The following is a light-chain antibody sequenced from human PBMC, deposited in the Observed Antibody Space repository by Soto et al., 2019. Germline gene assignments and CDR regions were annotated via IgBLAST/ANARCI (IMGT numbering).Light chain of an antibody. CDR3: QQYNNWPLT. CDR1: QSVYTN. V-gene: IGKV3-15*01. CDR2: AAT. J-gene: IGKJ1*01. Sequence: EIVMTQSPATLSVSPGERATLSCRASQSVYTNFAWFQQKPGQAPRLLIYAATARATGVPVRFSGSGSGTEFTLTISSLQAEDSAVYHGQQYNNWPLTFGQGTKVEIK.